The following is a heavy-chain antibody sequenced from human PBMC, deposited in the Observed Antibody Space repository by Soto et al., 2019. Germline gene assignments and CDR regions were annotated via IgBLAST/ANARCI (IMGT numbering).Heavy chain of an antibody. Sequence: GGSLRLSCAASGFTFSSYGMHWVRQAPGKGLEWVAVIWYDGSNKYYADSVKGRFTISRDNSKNTLYLQMNSLRAEDTAVYYCSRDGLYDILTGYYIPPIYYMDVWGKGTTVTVSS. J-gene: IGHJ6*03. CDR3: SRDGLYDILTGYYIPPIYYMDV. D-gene: IGHD3-9*01. CDR1: GFTFSSYG. CDR2: IWYDGSNK. V-gene: IGHV3-33*01.